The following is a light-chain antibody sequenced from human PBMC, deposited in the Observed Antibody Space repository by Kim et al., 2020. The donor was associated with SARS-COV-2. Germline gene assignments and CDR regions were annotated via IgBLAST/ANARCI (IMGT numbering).Light chain of an antibody. CDR2: GAS. V-gene: IGKV3-20*01. CDR1: QSVSGSY. J-gene: IGKJ5*01. Sequence: EIVLTQSPGTLSVSQGEGVTLSCRASQSVSGSYLAWYQQRPGQAPRLLIYGASYRATGIPDRFSGSESGTDFTLTISSLDPEDFAVYYCHQYGDLPDACGRGTRLEIK. CDR3: HQYGDLPDA.